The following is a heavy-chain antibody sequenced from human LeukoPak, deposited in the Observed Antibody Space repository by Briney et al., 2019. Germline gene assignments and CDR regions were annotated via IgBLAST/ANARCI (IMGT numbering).Heavy chain of an antibody. V-gene: IGHV3-30*02. CDR2: IRYYGSHR. J-gene: IGHJ4*02. Sequence: PGGSLRLSCAASASGFNFSNYGMQWVRQVPGKGLEWVAFIRYYGSHRYYADSAKGRFTISRDNSKNTLYLQMNSLRTEDTGVYYCAKEGSSAWVPDFWGQGTLVTVSS. CDR1: GFNFSNYG. CDR3: AKEGSSAWVPDF. D-gene: IGHD6-19*01.